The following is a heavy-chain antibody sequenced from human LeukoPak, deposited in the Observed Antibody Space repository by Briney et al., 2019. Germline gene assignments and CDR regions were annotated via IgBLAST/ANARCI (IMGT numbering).Heavy chain of an antibody. V-gene: IGHV4-59*01. CDR2: IYYSGGT. CDR3: ARRWSGDNYSYGMDV. Sequence: SETLSLICTVSGGSISSFYWSWIRQPPGKGLEWIGYIYYSGGTSYNPSLKSRVTISLDTSKNQFSLKLSSVTAADTAVYYCARRWSGDNYSYGMDVWGQGTTVTVSS. D-gene: IGHD3-10*01. J-gene: IGHJ6*02. CDR1: GGSISSFY.